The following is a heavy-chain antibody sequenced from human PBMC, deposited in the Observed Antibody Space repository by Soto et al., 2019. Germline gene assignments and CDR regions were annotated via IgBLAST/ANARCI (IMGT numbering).Heavy chain of an antibody. CDR1: GFTFSSYA. CDR2: ISYDGSNK. V-gene: IGHV3-30-3*01. D-gene: IGHD6-19*01. Sequence: GGSLRLSCAASGFTFSSYAMHWVRQAPGKGLEWVAVISYDGSNKYYADSVKGRFTISRDNSKNTLYLQMNSLRAEDTAVYYFAIYKSSRRFAEYFQHSGQATLVTVSS. CDR3: AIYKSSRRFAEYFQH. J-gene: IGHJ1*01.